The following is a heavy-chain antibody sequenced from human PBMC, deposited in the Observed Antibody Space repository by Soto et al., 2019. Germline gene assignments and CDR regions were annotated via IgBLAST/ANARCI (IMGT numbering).Heavy chain of an antibody. CDR3: AREDRYCRGSSCSITGDAFDI. J-gene: IGHJ3*02. D-gene: IGHD2-15*01. CDR1: GFTFSSYA. CDR2: ISYDGDT. Sequence: PGGSLRLSCAASGFTFSSYAMHWVRQAPGKGLEWVAVISYDGDTHYADSVRGRFSLSRDISTNTLHLQMSSLRVEDTAVYYCAREDRYCRGSSCSITGDAFDIWGQGTMVTVSS. V-gene: IGHV3-30*04.